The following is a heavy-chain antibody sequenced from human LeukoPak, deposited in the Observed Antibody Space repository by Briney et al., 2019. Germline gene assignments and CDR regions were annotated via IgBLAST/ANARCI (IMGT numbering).Heavy chain of an antibody. CDR1: GLTWSSYW. V-gene: IGHV3-74*01. Sequence: PGGPLRLSCAACGLTWSSYWMQWVRQAPGRGVLWCSLINTDRSTTNYADSVKARFTISTDNATDTLYLQMNSLRAEDTAVYYCARGPHVLMVYAPFNYWGQGTLVTVSS. CDR3: ARGPHVLMVYAPFNY. J-gene: IGHJ4*02. CDR2: INTDRSTT. D-gene: IGHD2-8*01.